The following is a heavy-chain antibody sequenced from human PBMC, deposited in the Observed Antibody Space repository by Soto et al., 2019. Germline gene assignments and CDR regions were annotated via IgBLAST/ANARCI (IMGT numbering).Heavy chain of an antibody. CDR3: ARGVKGRYCTNGVCLRYYFDY. CDR1: GYTFTSYD. CDR2: MNPNSGNT. V-gene: IGHV1-8*01. D-gene: IGHD2-8*01. Sequence: ASVKVSCKASGYTFTSYDINWVRQATVQGLEWMGWMNPNSGNTGYAQKFQGRVTMTRNTSISTAYMELSSLRSEDTAVYYCARGVKGRYCTNGVCLRYYFDYWGQGTLVTVSS. J-gene: IGHJ4*02.